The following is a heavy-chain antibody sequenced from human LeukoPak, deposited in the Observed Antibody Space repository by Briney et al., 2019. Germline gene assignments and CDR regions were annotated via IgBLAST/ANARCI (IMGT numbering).Heavy chain of an antibody. CDR3: AKGITMVRGVIPFDY. D-gene: IGHD3-10*01. CDR2: FSWNSGTI. Sequence: PGGSLRLSCAASGFTFDDYAMHWVRQAPGKGLEWVSSFSWNSGTIGYADSVKGRFTISRDNAKNSLYLQMNSLRAEDTAVYYCAKGITMVRGVIPFDYWGQGTLVTVSS. J-gene: IGHJ4*02. V-gene: IGHV3-9*01. CDR1: GFTFDDYA.